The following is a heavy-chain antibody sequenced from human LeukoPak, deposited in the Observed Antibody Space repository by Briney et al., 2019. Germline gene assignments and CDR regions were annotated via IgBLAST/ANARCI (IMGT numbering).Heavy chain of an antibody. CDR1: GGTFSSYA. CDR3: ARGGEYCSSTSCPDARDWFDP. J-gene: IGHJ5*02. D-gene: IGHD2-2*01. CDR2: IIPIFGTA. V-gene: IGHV1-69*06. Sequence: SVKVSCKASGGTFSSYAISWVRQAPGQGLGWMGGIIPIFGTANYAQKFQGRVTITADKSTSTAYMELSSLRSEDTAAYYCARGGEYCSSTSCPDARDWFDPWGQGTLVTVSS.